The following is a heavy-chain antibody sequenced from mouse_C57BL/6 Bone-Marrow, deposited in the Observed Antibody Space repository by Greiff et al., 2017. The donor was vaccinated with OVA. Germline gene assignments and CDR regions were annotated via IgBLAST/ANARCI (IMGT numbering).Heavy chain of an antibody. J-gene: IGHJ3*01. Sequence: VQLQQSGPVLVKPGASVKMSCKASGYTFTDYYMNWVKQSHGKSLEWIGVINPYNGGTSYNQKFKGKATLTVDKSSSTAYMELNSLTSEDSAVYYCARDCDFSAWFAYWGQGTLVTVSA. D-gene: IGHD3-1*01. CDR1: GYTFTDYY. CDR3: ARDCDFSAWFAY. V-gene: IGHV1-19*01. CDR2: INPYNGGT.